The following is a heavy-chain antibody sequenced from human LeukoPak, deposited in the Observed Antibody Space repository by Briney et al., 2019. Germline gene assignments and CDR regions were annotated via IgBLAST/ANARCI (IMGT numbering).Heavy chain of an antibody. CDR3: ARGYSGYDLSAFDI. CDR2: IGTAGDT. D-gene: IGHD5-12*01. J-gene: IGHJ3*02. Sequence: GGSLRLSCAASGFTFSSYDMHWVRQATGKGLEWVSAIGTAGDTYYPGSVKGRFTISRENAKNSLYLQMNSLRAGDTAVYYCARGYSGYDLSAFDISGQGTMVTVSS. CDR1: GFTFSSYD. V-gene: IGHV3-13*04.